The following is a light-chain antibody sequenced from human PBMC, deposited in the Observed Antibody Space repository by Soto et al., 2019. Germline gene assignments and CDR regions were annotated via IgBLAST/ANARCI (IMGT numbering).Light chain of an antibody. Sequence: QSALTQPRSVSGSPGQSVTVSCTGISSDVDGFNYVSWYQHHPGKAPKLIIYDVSQRPSGVPDRFSGSKSANSASLTISGLQAEDEADHYCCSYAGPYVLFGGGTKLTVL. V-gene: IGLV2-11*01. CDR3: CSYAGPYVL. J-gene: IGLJ2*01. CDR2: DVS. CDR1: SSDVDGFNY.